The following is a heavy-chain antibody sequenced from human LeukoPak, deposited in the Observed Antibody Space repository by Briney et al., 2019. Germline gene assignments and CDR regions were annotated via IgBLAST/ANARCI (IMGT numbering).Heavy chain of an antibody. CDR1: GFTFSSYA. Sequence: GGSLRLACAASGFTFSSYAMHWVRQAPGKGLEWVAVISYDGSNKYYADSVKGRFTIPRDNSKNTLYLQMNSLRAEDTAVYYCASRSRVDYWGQGTLVTVSS. CDR2: ISYDGSNK. V-gene: IGHV3-30-3*01. CDR3: ASRSRVDY. J-gene: IGHJ4*02.